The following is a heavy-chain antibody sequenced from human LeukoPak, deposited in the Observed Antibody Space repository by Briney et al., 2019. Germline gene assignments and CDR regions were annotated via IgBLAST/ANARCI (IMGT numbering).Heavy chain of an antibody. CDR3: AKGAYDYIEIAYDY. CDR2: FIGSSRST. Sequence: LGGSLRLSCVASGFSFNNYAMNWVRQAPGKGLEWVSLFIGSSRSTFYPDSVKGRFTISRDKYKNTLYLQMNSLRAEDTAVYYCAKGAYDYIEIAYDYWGQGSLVTVSS. V-gene: IGHV3-23*01. CDR1: GFSFNNYA. D-gene: IGHD5-12*01. J-gene: IGHJ4*02.